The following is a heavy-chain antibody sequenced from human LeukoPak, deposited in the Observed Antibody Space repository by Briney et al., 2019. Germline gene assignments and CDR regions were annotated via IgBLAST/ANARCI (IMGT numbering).Heavy chain of an antibody. J-gene: IGHJ6*04. CDR2: INPSGGST. D-gene: IGHD6-19*01. CDR1: GYTFTSYY. Sequence: ASVKVSCTASGYTFTSYYMHWVRQAPGQGLEWMGIINPSGGSTSYAQKFQGRVTMTRDTSTSTVYMELSSLRSEDTAVYYCAREGVGGSPGYSSGPHGMGVWGKGTTVTVSS. CDR3: AREGVGGSPGYSSGPHGMGV. V-gene: IGHV1-46*01.